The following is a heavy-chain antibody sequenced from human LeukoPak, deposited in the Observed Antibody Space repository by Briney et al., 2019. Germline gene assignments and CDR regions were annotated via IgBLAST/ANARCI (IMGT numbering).Heavy chain of an antibody. J-gene: IGHJ6*02. CDR3: ARMGTGTAGGALDV. D-gene: IGHD1-1*01. Sequence: QAGGSLRLSCAASGFTIRSYAMHWVRQAPGKGQEYVSSISGDGGTTYYPNSVKGRFTTSRDNSKNTLFLQMGSLRPEDTAAYYCARMGTGTAGGALDVWGQGTTVIVSS. CDR2: ISGDGGTT. V-gene: IGHV3-64*01. CDR1: GFTIRSYA.